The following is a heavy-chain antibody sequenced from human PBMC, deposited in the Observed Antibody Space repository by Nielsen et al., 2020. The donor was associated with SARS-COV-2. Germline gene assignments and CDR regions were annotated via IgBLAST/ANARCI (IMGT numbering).Heavy chain of an antibody. CDR1: GFTFSSYE. V-gene: IGHV3-48*03. J-gene: IGHJ6*02. D-gene: IGHD5-18*01. CDR2: ISSSGSTI. CDR3: ARGGYSYGLDYYYYGMDV. Sequence: GESLKISCAASGFTFSSYEMNWVRQAPGKGLEWVSYISSSGSTIYYADSVKGRFTISRDNAKNSLYLQMNSLRAEDTAVYYCARGGYSYGLDYYYYGMDVWGQGTTVTVSS.